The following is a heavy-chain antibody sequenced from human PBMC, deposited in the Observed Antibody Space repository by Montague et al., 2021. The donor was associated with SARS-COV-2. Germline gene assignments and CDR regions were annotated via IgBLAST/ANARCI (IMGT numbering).Heavy chain of an antibody. CDR1: GYTLTELS. Sequence: SVKVSCKVSGYTLTELSMHWVRQAPGKGLEWMGGFDPEDGETIYAQKFQGRVTMTEDTSTDTAYMELSSLRSEDTAVYYCATAPSIAAAGKGDYYYYGMDVWGQGTTVTVS. V-gene: IGHV1-24*01. D-gene: IGHD6-13*01. CDR2: FDPEDGET. CDR3: ATAPSIAAAGKGDYYYYGMDV. J-gene: IGHJ6*02.